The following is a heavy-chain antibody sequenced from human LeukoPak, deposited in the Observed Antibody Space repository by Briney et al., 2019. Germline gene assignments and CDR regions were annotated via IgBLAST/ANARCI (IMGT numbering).Heavy chain of an antibody. D-gene: IGHD5-18*01. CDR2: IYPGDSDT. V-gene: IGHV5-51*01. CDR1: GYSFTNYW. CDR3: ARRGYNYGFGVDY. Sequence: GESLKISCEGSGYSFTNYWIGWVRQMPGKGLEWMGIIYPGDSDTRYNPPFQGQVTISAGKSINTAYLQWSSLKASDTAIYYCARRGYNYGFGVDYWGQGTLVTVSS. J-gene: IGHJ4*02.